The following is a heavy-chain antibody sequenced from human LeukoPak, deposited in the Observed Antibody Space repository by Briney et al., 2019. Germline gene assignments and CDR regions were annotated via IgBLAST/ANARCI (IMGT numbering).Heavy chain of an antibody. CDR2: IQYDGSKK. V-gene: IGHV3-30*02. J-gene: IGHJ3*02. CDR3: TARGTVTSTDDAFDI. CDR1: GFTFSSNG. D-gene: IGHD4-17*01. Sequence: GSLRLSCVASGFTFSSNGMHWVRQAPGKGLEWVTFIQYDGSKKYYADSVKGRFTISRDNSKNTLYLQMNSLRAEDTAVYYCTARGTVTSTDDAFDIWGQGTMVTVSS.